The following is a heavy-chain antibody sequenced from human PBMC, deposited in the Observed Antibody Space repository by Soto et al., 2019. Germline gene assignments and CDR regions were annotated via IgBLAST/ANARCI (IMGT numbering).Heavy chain of an antibody. CDR1: GYTFSSYA. J-gene: IGHJ4*02. V-gene: IGHV3-23*04. CDR2: ISGSGGST. CDR3: AKDRDYGSDFDY. Sequence: VQLVQSGTEVKKPGASVKVSCKASGYTFSSYAMSWVRQAPGKGLEWVSAISGSGGSTHYADSVKGRFTISRDNSKNTLYLQMNSLRAEDTAVYYCAKDRDYGSDFDYWGQGTLVTVSS. D-gene: IGHD4-17*01.